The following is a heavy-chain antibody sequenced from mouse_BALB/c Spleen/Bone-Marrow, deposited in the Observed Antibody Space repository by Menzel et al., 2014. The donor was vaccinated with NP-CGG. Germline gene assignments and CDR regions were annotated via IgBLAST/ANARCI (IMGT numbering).Heavy chain of an antibody. CDR2: ISNGGGST. D-gene: IGHD1-1*01. CDR1: GFTFSSYT. CDR3: ARHGYYGSRAMDY. Sequence: EVQVVESGGGLVQPGGSLKLSCAASGFTFSSYTMSWVRQTPEKRLEWVAYISNGGGSTYYPDTVKGRFTISRDNAKNTLYLQMSSLKSEDTAMYYCARHGYYGSRAMDYWGQGTPVTVSS. J-gene: IGHJ4*01. V-gene: IGHV5-12-2*01.